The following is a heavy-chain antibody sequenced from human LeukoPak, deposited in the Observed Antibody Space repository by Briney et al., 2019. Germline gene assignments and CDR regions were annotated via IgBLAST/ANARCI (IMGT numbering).Heavy chain of an antibody. CDR1: GFTFSSYA. CDR3: ARHSLGSGPILDY. J-gene: IGHJ4*02. Sequence: GGSLRLSCAASGFTFSSYAMHWVRQAPGKGLEYVSAIIGNGGSTYYANPVKGRFTISRDNSKNTLYLQMGSLRAEDMAVYYCARHSLGSGPILDYWGQGTLVTVSS. D-gene: IGHD3-10*02. V-gene: IGHV3-64*01. CDR2: IIGNGGST.